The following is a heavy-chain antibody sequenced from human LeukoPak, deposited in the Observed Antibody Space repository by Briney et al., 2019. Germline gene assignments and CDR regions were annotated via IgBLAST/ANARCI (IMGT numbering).Heavy chain of an antibody. CDR3: ARDGPYYGSGRGSAFDI. CDR2: ISAYNGNT. D-gene: IGHD3-10*01. Sequence: ASVKVSCKASGYTFTNYGISWVRQAPGQGLEWMGWISAYNGNTNYAQKLQGRVTMTTDTSTTTAYMELRSLRSGDTAVYYCARDGPYYGSGRGSAFDIWGQGTMVTVSS. V-gene: IGHV1-18*01. CDR1: GYTFTNYG. J-gene: IGHJ3*02.